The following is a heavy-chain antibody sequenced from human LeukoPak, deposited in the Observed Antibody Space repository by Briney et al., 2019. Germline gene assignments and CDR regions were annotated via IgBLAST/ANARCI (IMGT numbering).Heavy chain of an antibody. CDR3: ATETNGRHYDY. V-gene: IGHV3-21*06. CDR1: GLAFSTSG. CDR2: IGPTGSDR. Sequence: GGSLRLSCTASGLAFSTSGFNWVRKAPGKGLEWVASIGPTGSDRYHADSIKGRFTISRDNANNFLYLQMNSLRAEDTAVYYCATETNGRHYDYWGQGTLLTVSS. J-gene: IGHJ4*02. D-gene: IGHD1-14*01.